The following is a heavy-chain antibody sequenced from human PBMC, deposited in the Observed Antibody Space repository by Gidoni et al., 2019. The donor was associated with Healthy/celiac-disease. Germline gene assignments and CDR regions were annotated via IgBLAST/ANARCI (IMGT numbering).Heavy chain of an antibody. Sequence: QLQLQESGPGLVKPSETLSLTCTVSGGSISSSSYYWGWIRQPPGKGREWIGSIYYSGSTYYNPSLKSRVTISGDTSKNQFSLKLSSVTAADTAVYYCARHRVGGLGDYWGQGTLVTVSS. CDR2: IYYSGST. CDR3: ARHRVGGLGDY. CDR1: GGSISSSSYY. V-gene: IGHV4-39*01. D-gene: IGHD7-27*01. J-gene: IGHJ4*02.